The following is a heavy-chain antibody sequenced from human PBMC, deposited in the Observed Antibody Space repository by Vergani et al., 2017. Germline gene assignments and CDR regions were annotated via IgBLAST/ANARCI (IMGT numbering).Heavy chain of an antibody. Sequence: VELLESGGGLAQPGGSLRVSCSASGFRVTTYYMSWVRQAQGKGLEWVSVIKSDGRTSYAESVRGLFTISRDTSRNAVYLQMNILRVEDTGVYYCTRSECSGTTCYGHYFDLWCHGILVTVSS. V-gene: IGHV3-66*02. CDR3: TRSECSGTTCYGHYFDL. CDR2: IKSDGRT. J-gene: IGHJ4*01. CDR1: GFRVTTYY. D-gene: IGHD2-15*01.